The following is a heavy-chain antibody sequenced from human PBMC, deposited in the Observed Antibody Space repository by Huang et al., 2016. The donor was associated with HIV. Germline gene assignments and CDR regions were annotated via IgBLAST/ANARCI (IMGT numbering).Heavy chain of an antibody. CDR1: GDAFSGYF. V-gene: IGHV4-34*01. D-gene: IGHD3-10*01. Sequence: QVRLERWGPRVLKPSDTLSLKCAVYGDAFSGYFWTWIRQSPVRGLEWIGEVNHRGSATYNPSRKSRVSMSVDSSKNQCYLNVTSVSAADTAIYFCARPKMTETPTDSTWSYFDFWGQGSPVTVSS. J-gene: IGHJ4*02. CDR2: VNHRGSA. CDR3: ARPKMTETPTDSTWSYFDF.